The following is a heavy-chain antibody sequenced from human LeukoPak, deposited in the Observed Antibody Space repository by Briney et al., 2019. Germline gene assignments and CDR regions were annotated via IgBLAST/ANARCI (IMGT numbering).Heavy chain of an antibody. CDR3: ARVSFYGDPLDYGMDV. D-gene: IGHD4-17*01. V-gene: IGHV1-3*01. J-gene: IGHJ6*02. CDR2: INAGNGNT. Sequence: GASVKVSCKASGYTFTSYAMHWVRQAPGQRLGWMGWINAGNGNTKYSQKFQGRVTITRDTSASTAYMELSSLRSEDTAVYYCARVSFYGDPLDYGMDVWGQGTTVTVSS. CDR1: GYTFTSYA.